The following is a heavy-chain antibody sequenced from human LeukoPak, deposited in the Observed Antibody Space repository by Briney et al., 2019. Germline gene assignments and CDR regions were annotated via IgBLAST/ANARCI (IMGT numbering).Heavy chain of an antibody. CDR1: GYTFTSYY. V-gene: IGHV1-46*01. CDR2: INPSGGST. D-gene: IGHD4-17*01. CDR3: ARAPGDYGEDY. J-gene: IGHJ4*02. Sequence: GASVKVSCKASGYTFTSYYMHWVRQAPGQGLEWMGIINPSGGSTSYAQKFQGRVTMTRDTSISTAYMELSRLRSDDTAVYYCARAPGDYGEDYWGQGTLVTVSS.